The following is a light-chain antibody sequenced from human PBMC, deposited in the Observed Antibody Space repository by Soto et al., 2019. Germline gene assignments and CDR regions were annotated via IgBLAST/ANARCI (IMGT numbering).Light chain of an antibody. J-gene: IGLJ1*01. CDR2: DVS. CDR1: SSDVGGYNY. V-gene: IGLV2-14*01. CDR3: SSYTSSSTYV. Sequence: QSALTQPASVSGSAGQSITISCTGTSSDVGGYNYVSWYQQHPGKAPKLMIYDVSNRPSGVSNRFSGSKSGNTASLTISGLLAEDEADYYCSSYTSSSTYVFGTGTKVTVL.